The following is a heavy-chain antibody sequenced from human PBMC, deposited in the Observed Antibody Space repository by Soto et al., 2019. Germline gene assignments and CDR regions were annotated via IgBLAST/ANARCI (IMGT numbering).Heavy chain of an antibody. D-gene: IGHD4-17*01. Sequence: EVQLVESGGGLVKPGGSLRLSCAASGFTFSNAWMSWVRQAPGKGLEWVGCIKSKTDGGTTDYAAPVKGRFTISRDDSKNTLYLQMNSLKTEDTAVYYCTTGGDDYGDYQGNAFDIWGQGTMVTVSS. J-gene: IGHJ3*02. CDR3: TTGGDDYGDYQGNAFDI. V-gene: IGHV3-15*01. CDR2: IKSKTDGGTT. CDR1: GFTFSNAW.